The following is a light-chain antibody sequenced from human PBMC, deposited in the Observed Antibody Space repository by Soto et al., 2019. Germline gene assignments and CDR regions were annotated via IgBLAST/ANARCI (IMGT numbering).Light chain of an antibody. CDR3: QQYDNLLLYMYT. V-gene: IGKV1-33*01. Sequence: DIQMTQSPSSLSASVGDRVTITCQASQDISNYLNWYQQKPGKAPKLLIYDASNLETGVPSRFSGSGSGTDFTFTISSLQPEDIATYYCQQYDNLLLYMYTFGQGTKLEIK. CDR2: DAS. J-gene: IGKJ2*01. CDR1: QDISNY.